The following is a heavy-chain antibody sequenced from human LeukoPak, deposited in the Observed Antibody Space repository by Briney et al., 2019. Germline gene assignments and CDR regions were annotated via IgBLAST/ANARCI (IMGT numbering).Heavy chain of an antibody. CDR3: ARAGPYDSSGYYYKYYYYMDV. Sequence: PSETLSLTCTVSGGSISSSYYYWSWIRQPAGKGLEWIGRIYTSGSTNYNPSLKSRVTMSVDTSKNQFSLKLSSVTAADTAVYYCARAGPYDSSGYYYKYYYYMDVWGKGTTVTISS. CDR1: GGSISSSYYY. J-gene: IGHJ6*03. CDR2: IYTSGST. D-gene: IGHD3-22*01. V-gene: IGHV4-61*02.